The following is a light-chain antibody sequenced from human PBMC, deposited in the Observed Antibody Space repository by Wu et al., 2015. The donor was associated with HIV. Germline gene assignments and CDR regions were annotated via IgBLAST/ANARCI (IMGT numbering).Light chain of an antibody. CDR1: QRISSN. CDR2: DAT. Sequence: EIVVTQSPATLSVSPGERATLSCRASQRISSNLAWYQQKSGQAPRLLIYDATTRATGVPARFSGSGFGTDFTLTISGLQSEDFALYYCQQYDNWPPLYSFGQGTKLEIK. V-gene: IGKV3-15*01. CDR3: QQYDNWPPLYS. J-gene: IGKJ2*03.